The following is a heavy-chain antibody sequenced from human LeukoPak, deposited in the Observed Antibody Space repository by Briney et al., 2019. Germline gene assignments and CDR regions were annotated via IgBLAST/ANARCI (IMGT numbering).Heavy chain of an antibody. V-gene: IGHV4-4*02. CDR2: IYHSGST. CDR3: ARDLTITFGGVIVNSSGFDY. Sequence: SGTLSLTCAVSGGSISSSNWWSWVRQPPGKGLEGIGEIYHSGSTNYNPYLKSRVPISVDKSKNQFSLKLSSVPAADTAVYYCARDLTITFGGVIVNSSGFDYWGQGTLVTVSS. J-gene: IGHJ4*02. CDR1: GGSISSSNW. D-gene: IGHD3-16*02.